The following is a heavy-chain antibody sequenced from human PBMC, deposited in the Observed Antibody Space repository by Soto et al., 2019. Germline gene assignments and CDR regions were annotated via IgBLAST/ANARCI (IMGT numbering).Heavy chain of an antibody. CDR1: GGSISSGSYY. D-gene: IGHD5-12*01. J-gene: IGHJ3*02. CDR3: ARRENMATITGACGI. CDR2: IYYSGDT. Sequence: QLQLQESGPGLVKPSETLSLTCTVSGGSISSGSYYWGWIRQPPGKGLEWIGSIYYSGDTYYNPSLKSRVTISLDTSKKQFSLKLSSVTAVETCVFYCARRENMATITGACGIWGRGTMVTVSS. V-gene: IGHV4-39*01.